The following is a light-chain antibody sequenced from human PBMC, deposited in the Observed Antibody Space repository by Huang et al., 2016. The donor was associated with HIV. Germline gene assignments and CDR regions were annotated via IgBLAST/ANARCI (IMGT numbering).Light chain of an antibody. Sequence: ETVLTQSPATLSLSPGERATLSCRASQSVNSYLAWYQQKPGQTPRLLIYDAANRATCIPARFSGSGSRTDFTLTISSLEPEDFSVYYCQQRKYWPPITFGQGTRLEIK. J-gene: IGKJ5*01. CDR2: DAA. CDR1: QSVNSY. CDR3: QQRKYWPPIT. V-gene: IGKV3-11*01.